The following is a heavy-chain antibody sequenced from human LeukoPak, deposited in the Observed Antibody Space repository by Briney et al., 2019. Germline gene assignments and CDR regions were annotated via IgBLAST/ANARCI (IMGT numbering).Heavy chain of an antibody. CDR3: ARVPLAYGGNSNDAFDI. Sequence: GASVRVSCKASGGTFSSYAISWVRQAPGQGLEWMGRIIPILGIANYAQKFQGRVTITADKSTSTAYMELSSLRSEDTAVYYCARVPLAYGGNSNDAFDIWGQGTMVTVSS. J-gene: IGHJ3*02. CDR2: IIPILGIA. D-gene: IGHD4-23*01. V-gene: IGHV1-69*04. CDR1: GGTFSSYA.